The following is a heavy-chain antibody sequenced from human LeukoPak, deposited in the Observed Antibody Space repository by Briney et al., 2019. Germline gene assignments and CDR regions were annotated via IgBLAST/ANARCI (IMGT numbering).Heavy chain of an antibody. J-gene: IGHJ4*02. CDR2: ISGSGGTT. CDR1: GFTFSSYA. CDR3: ARDVGATRWAYYFDY. Sequence: GGSLRLSCAAPGFTFSSYAMSWVRQAPGKGLEWVSTISGSGGTTYYAEFVKGRFTISRDNSKNSLYLQMNSLRAEDTAVYYCARDVGATRWAYYFDYWGQGTLVTVSS. V-gene: IGHV3-23*01. D-gene: IGHD1-26*01.